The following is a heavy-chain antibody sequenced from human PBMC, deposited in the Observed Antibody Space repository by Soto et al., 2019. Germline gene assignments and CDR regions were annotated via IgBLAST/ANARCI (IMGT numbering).Heavy chain of an antibody. CDR1: GFTFSSYG. J-gene: IGHJ4*02. V-gene: IGHV3-30*18. CDR3: AKGDLHYDFWSGSPGYFDY. Sequence: PGGSLRLSCSGTGFTFSSYGMHWVRQAPGKGLEWVAVISYDGSNKYYADSVKGRFTISRGNSKNTLYLQMNSLRAEDTAVYYCAKGDLHYDFWSGSPGYFDYWGQGTLVTVSS. D-gene: IGHD3-3*01. CDR2: ISYDGSNK.